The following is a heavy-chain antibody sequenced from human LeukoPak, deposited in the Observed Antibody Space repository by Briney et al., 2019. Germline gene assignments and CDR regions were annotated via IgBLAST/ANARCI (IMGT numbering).Heavy chain of an antibody. CDR2: ISGDGGST. V-gene: IGHV3-43*02. D-gene: IGHD3-10*01. J-gene: IGHJ6*02. Sequence: GGSLRLSCAASGFTFDDYAMHWVRQAPGKGLEWVSLISGDGGSTYYADSVKGRFTISRDNSKNSLYLQMNSLRTEDTALYYCAKDIAGYYYGSGSGHYYYGMDVWGQGTTVTVSS. CDR3: AKDIAGYYYGSGSGHYYYGMDV. CDR1: GFTFDDYA.